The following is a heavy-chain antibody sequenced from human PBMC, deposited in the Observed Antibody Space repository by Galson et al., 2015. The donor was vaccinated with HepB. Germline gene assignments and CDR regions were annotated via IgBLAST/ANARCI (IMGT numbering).Heavy chain of an antibody. D-gene: IGHD5-18*01. V-gene: IGHV3-23*01. CDR3: AKGYGLFDS. CDR1: GFAFDTHA. Sequence: SLRPSCAASGFAFDTHAMSWVRQAPERGLEWISGISGNGDSTFYADSVKGRFTVSRDNSNNMLYLQMNSLRAEDAGLNFCAKGYGLFDSRGQGNPVTVSS. CDR2: ISGNGDST. J-gene: IGHJ5*01.